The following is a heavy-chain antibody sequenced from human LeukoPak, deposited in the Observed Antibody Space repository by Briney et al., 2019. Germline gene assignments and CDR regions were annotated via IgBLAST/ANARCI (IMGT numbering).Heavy chain of an antibody. CDR1: GYSFTSYW. CDR2: IYPDDSDT. Sequence: GESLKISCNGSGYSFTSYWIGWVRQMPGKGLEWMGSIYPDDSDTRYNPSFEGQVTISADKSSSTAYLQWSSLRASDTGMYYCARGGNHDYYYYYMDVWGKGTTITVSS. J-gene: IGHJ6*03. CDR3: ARGGNHDYYYYYMDV. D-gene: IGHD1-14*01. V-gene: IGHV5-51*01.